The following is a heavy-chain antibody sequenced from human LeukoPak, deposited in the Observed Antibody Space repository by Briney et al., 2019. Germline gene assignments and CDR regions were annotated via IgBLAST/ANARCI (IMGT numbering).Heavy chain of an antibody. CDR3: ARELGVGVIGDAFDI. D-gene: IGHD3-22*01. CDR2: VNTDGSST. J-gene: IGHJ3*02. Sequence: GGSLRLSCAVSGFTLGSYWMHWVRQAPGQGLAWVSRVNTDGSSTTYAESVKGRFTISKDNAKNTLYLQMNGLRAEDTAVYYCARELGVGVIGDAFDIWGQGTVVTVSS. V-gene: IGHV3-74*01. CDR1: GFTLGSYW.